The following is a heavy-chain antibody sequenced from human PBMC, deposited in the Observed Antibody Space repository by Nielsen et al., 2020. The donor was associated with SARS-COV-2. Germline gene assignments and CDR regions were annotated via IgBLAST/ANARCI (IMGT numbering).Heavy chain of an antibody. D-gene: IGHD5-24*01. J-gene: IGHJ6*02. V-gene: IGHV3-9*01. Sequence: SLKISCAASGFTFDDYAMHWVRQAPGKGLEWVSGISWNSGSIGYADSVKGRFTISRDNAKNSLYPQMNSLRAEDTALYYCAKDGGVEMATTRSDGMDVWGQGTTVTVSS. CDR3: AKDGGVEMATTRSDGMDV. CDR2: ISWNSGSI. CDR1: GFTFDDYA.